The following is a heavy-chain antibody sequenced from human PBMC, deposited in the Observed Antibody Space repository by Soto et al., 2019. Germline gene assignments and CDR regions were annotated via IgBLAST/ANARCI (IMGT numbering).Heavy chain of an antibody. CDR3: ARDPGAAAGTGAFDI. Sequence: ASVKVSCKASGYTFTGYYMHWVRQAPGQGLEWMGWINPNSGGTNYAQKFQGWVTMTRDTSISTAYMELSRLRSDDTAVYYCARDPGAAAGTGAFDIWGQGTMVTVSS. CDR2: INPNSGGT. D-gene: IGHD6-13*01. V-gene: IGHV1-2*04. J-gene: IGHJ3*02. CDR1: GYTFTGYY.